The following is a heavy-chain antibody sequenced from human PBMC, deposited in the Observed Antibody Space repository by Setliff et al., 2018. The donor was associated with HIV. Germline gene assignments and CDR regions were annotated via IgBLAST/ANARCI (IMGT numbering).Heavy chain of an antibody. V-gene: IGHV3-15*05. CDR1: GFIFTNAW. J-gene: IGHJ2*01. CDR2: IKSKSDGGTT. D-gene: IGHD3-9*01. Sequence: GGSLRLSCETSGFIFTNAWMSWVRQSPRKGLEWLARIKSKSDGGTTSYAAPVKDRFTISRDDSRNTLYLQMNSMKSDDTATYYCVGHYYDPLTGYYVWFFDVWGRGTLVTVPQ. CDR3: VGHYYDPLTGYYVWFFDV.